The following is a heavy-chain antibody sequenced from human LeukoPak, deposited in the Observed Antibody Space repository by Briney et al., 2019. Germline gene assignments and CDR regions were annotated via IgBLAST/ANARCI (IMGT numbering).Heavy chain of an antibody. V-gene: IGHV1-69*04. J-gene: IGHJ4*02. CDR3: ARDGVGTISATTLDY. CDR1: GGTFSSCA. CDR2: IIPILDVA. Sequence: SVKVSCKASGGTFSSCAISWVRQAPGQGLEWMGRIIPILDVANYAQKFQGRVTFTADKATTTAYMELSSLRSEDTAVYFCARDGVGTISATTLDYWGQGTLVTVSS. D-gene: IGHD3-3*01.